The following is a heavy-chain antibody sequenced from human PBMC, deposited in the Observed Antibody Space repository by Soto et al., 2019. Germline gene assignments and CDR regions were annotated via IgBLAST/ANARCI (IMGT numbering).Heavy chain of an antibody. CDR1: GYTFTSYG. CDR2: ISAYNGNT. CDR3: AIGGDIVATIVLYYYYGMDV. V-gene: IGHV1-18*04. Sequence: ASVKVSCKASGYTFTSYGISWVRQAPGQGLEWMGWISAYNGNTNYAQKLQGRVTMTTDTSTSTAYMELRSLRSDGTAVYYCAIGGDIVATIVLYYYYGMDVWGQGTTVTVSS. J-gene: IGHJ6*02. D-gene: IGHD5-12*01.